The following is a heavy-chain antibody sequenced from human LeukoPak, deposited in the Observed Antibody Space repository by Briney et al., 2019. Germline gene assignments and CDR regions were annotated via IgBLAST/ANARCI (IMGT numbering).Heavy chain of an antibody. J-gene: IGHJ5*02. CDR2: INPDSGGT. Sequence: GASVKVSCKASGYSFSDYYIHWLRQAPGQGLEWMGWINPDSGGTNCAQRFQGRVTMTRDTSITTVYMELRRLRSDDTAVFYCTREARAGNWFDPWGQGTPVTVSS. V-gene: IGHV1-2*02. D-gene: IGHD5-12*01. CDR3: TREARAGNWFDP. CDR1: GYSFSDYY.